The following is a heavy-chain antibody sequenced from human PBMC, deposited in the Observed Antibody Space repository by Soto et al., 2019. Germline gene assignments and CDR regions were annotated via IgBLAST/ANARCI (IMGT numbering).Heavy chain of an antibody. V-gene: IGHV3-30-3*01. D-gene: IGHD6-13*01. CDR2: ISYDGSNK. CDR1: GFTFSSYA. J-gene: IGHJ4*02. CDR3: ARDPRRYSSSPYY. Sequence: QVQLVESGGGVVQPGRSLRLSCAASGFTFSSYAMHWVSQAPGKGLEWVAVISYDGSNKYYADSVKGRFTISRDNSKNTLYLQMNSLRAEDTAVYYCARDPRRYSSSPYYWGQGTLVTVSS.